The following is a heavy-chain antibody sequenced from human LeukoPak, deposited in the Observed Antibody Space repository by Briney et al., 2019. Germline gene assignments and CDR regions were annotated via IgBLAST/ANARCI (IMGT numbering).Heavy chain of an antibody. CDR3: ARDSGPYDFWSGYYTGGYGMDV. CDR2: ISSSGSTI. V-gene: IGHV3-11*01. J-gene: IGHJ6*02. CDR1: GFTFSDYY. Sequence: GGSLRLSCAASGFTFSDYYMSWIRPAPGKGLEWVSYISSSGSTIYYADSVKGRFTISRDNAKNSLYLQMNSLRAEDTAVYYCARDSGPYDFWSGYYTGGYGMDVWGQGTAVTVSS. D-gene: IGHD3-3*01.